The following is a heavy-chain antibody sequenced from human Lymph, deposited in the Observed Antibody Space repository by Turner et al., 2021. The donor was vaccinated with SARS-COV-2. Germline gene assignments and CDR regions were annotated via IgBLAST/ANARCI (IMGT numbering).Heavy chain of an antibody. V-gene: IGHV3-23*01. J-gene: IGHJ6*02. Sequence: EVQLLESGGGLVQPGGSLRLSCAASGFNFSSYGMSWGRQAPGKGLEWVSVISGSGGSTYYADSVKGRFTISRDNSKNTLYLQMNSLRAEDTAVYYCAKDRVVPPAIWNYYYYYGMDVWGQGTTVTVSS. D-gene: IGHD2-2*02. CDR1: GFNFSSYG. CDR3: AKDRVVPPAIWNYYYYYGMDV. CDR2: ISGSGGST.